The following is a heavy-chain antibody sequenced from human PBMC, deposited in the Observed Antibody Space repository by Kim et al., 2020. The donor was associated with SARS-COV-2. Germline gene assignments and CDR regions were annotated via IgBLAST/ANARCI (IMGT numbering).Heavy chain of an antibody. CDR2: IYTSGST. V-gene: IGHV4-4*07. Sequence: SETLSLTCTVSGGSISSYYWSWIRQPAGKGLEWIGRIYTSGSTNYNPSLKSRVTMSVDTSKNQFSLKLSSVTAADTAVYYCGSGVTSPEDFDYWGQGTLVTVSS. CDR1: GGSISSYY. D-gene: IGHD2-21*02. CDR3: GSGVTSPEDFDY. J-gene: IGHJ4*02.